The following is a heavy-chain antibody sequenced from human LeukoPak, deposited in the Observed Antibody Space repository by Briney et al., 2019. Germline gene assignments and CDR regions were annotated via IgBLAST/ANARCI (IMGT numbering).Heavy chain of an antibody. CDR1: GFSLRSYV. CDR2: IWYDGDEK. CDR3: ARGSYGDFAV. D-gene: IGHD4-17*01. Sequence: PGGSLRLSCAASGFSLRSYVMHWVRQAPGKGLEWVATIWYDGDEKHYADSVAGRFSISRDNSNNTISLQMSNLRVEDTALYYCARGSYGDFAVWGQGTLVTVSS. J-gene: IGHJ1*01. V-gene: IGHV3-33*01.